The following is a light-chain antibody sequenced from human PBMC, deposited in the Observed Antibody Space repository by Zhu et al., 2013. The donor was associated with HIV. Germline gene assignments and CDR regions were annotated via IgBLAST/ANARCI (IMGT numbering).Light chain of an antibody. J-gene: IGKJ2*03. CDR2: LGS. CDR1: QSLLHSNGYNY. V-gene: IGKV2-28*01. Sequence: DIVMTQSPLSLPVTPGEPASISCRSSQSLLHSNGYNYLDWYLQKPGQSPQLLIYLGSNRASGVPDRFSGSGSGTNFTLKISTVEADDIGIFYCMQALQKVSFGQGTKLEIK. CDR3: MQALQKVS.